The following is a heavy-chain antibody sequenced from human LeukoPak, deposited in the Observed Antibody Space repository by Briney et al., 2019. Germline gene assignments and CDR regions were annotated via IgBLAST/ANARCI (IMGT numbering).Heavy chain of an antibody. V-gene: IGHV3-53*01. CDR2: IYSGGST. CDR1: GFTVSNNY. CDR3: GSSPYVWGIDH. Sequence: GGSLRLSCAASGFTVSNNYMSWVRQAPGKGLEWVSIIYSGGSTYYADSVKGRFTISRDNSKNTLHLQMNRLRANDTAVYYCGSSPYVWGIDHWGQGTPVTVSS. J-gene: IGHJ4*02. D-gene: IGHD3-16*01.